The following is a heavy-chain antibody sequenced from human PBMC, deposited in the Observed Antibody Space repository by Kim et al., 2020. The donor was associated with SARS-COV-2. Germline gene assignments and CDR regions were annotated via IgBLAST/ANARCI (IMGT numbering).Heavy chain of an antibody. Sequence: SVKVSCKASGGTVSSYAISWVRQAPGQGLEWMGGIIPMFGTANYAQNFQGRVTITAYESTNTAYMELSNLRSEDTAVYYCASMFYDRSGYYLGYNWFDPWGQGTLVTVSS. CDR3: ASMFYDRSGYYLGYNWFDP. D-gene: IGHD3-22*01. J-gene: IGHJ5*02. CDR1: GGTVSSYA. V-gene: IGHV1-69*13. CDR2: IIPMFGTA.